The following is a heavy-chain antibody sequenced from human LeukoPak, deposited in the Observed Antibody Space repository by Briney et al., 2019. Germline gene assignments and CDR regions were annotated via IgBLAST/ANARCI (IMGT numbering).Heavy chain of an antibody. CDR2: MQFTGIS. D-gene: IGHD3-9*01. J-gene: IGHJ4*02. CDR3: ARYKRHSYRRYFDP. Sequence: PSQTLSLTCSVSGDSISTYHWNWVRKPPGKGLEWVVYMQFTGISNYNPSLKSRVNIFVDTFKNQFDLNQRSVTAADTAVYYCARYKRHSYRRYFDPWGQGMLVTVSS. V-gene: IGHV4-59*03. CDR1: GDSISTYH.